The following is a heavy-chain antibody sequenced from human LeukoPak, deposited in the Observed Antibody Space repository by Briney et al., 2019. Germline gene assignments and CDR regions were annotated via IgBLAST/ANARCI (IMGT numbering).Heavy chain of an antibody. D-gene: IGHD3-3*01. J-gene: IGHJ5*02. Sequence: PSETLSLTCTVSGGSISSSSYYWGWIRQPPGKGLEWIVSIYYSGSTYYNPSLKSRVTISVDTSKNQFSLKLSSVTAADTAVYYCARTHLITIFGVVTDNWFDRWGQGTLVTVSS. CDR3: ARTHLITIFGVVTDNWFDR. CDR1: GGSISSSSYY. V-gene: IGHV4-39*01. CDR2: IYYSGST.